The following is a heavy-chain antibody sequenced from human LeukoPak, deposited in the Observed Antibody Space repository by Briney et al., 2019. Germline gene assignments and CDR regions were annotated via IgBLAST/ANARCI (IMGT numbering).Heavy chain of an antibody. CDR1: GFAFSSNG. Sequence: PGGSLRLSCAASGFAFSSNGMSWVRQAPGKGLEWAAGFSGSGSKTYYADSVKGRFTISRDNSKSTLYLQTNSLRAEDTAVYYCAKLRYSAIDYWGQGTRVTVSS. D-gene: IGHD5-18*01. V-gene: IGHV3-23*01. J-gene: IGHJ4*02. CDR3: AKLRYSAIDY. CDR2: FSGSGSKT.